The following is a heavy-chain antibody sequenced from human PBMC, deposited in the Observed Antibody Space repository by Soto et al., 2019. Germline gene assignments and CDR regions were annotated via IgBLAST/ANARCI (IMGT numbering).Heavy chain of an antibody. CDR1: GYTFTGYY. V-gene: IGHV1-2*04. Sequence: QVQLVQSGAEVKKPGASVKVSCKASGYTFTGYYMHWVRQAPGQGLEWMGWINPNSGGTNYAQKFQGWVTMTRDTSISTAYMELSRLRSDDTAVYYCARDRHRCSSTSCTMDVWGQGTTVTVSS. CDR2: INPNSGGT. CDR3: ARDRHRCSSTSCTMDV. J-gene: IGHJ6*02. D-gene: IGHD2-2*01.